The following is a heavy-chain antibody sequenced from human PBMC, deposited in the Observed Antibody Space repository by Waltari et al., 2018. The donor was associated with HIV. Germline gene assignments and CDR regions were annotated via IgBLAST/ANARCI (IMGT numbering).Heavy chain of an antibody. CDR2: IYYSGST. V-gene: IGHV4-59*01. CDR1: GGSISSYY. Sequence: QVQLQESGPGLVKPSATLSLTCTVSGGSISSYYWSWIRQPPGKGLEWIGYIYYSGSTNYNPSLKSRVTISVDTSKNQFSLKLSSVTAADTAVYYCARDYYDSSGYYYGYSPWGQGTLVTVSS. J-gene: IGHJ5*02. CDR3: ARDYYDSSGYYYGYSP. D-gene: IGHD3-22*01.